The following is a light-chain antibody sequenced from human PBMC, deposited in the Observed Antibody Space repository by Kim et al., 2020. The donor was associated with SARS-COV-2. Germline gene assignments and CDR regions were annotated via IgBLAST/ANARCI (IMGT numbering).Light chain of an antibody. CDR3: NSRDSSGNHLV. V-gene: IGLV3-19*01. Sequence: VGKTVRITYQGDSLRSYYASWYQQKPGQAPVLVIYGKNNRPSGIPDRFSGSSSGNTASLTITGAQAEDEADYYCNSRDSSGNHLVFGGGTKLTVL. CDR1: SLRSYY. CDR2: GKN. J-gene: IGLJ3*02.